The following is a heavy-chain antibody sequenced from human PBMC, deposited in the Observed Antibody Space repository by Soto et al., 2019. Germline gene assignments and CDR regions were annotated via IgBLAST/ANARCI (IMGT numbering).Heavy chain of an antibody. CDR2: VTGSGGTT. CDR3: AKETFIAVAGKGDS. CDR1: GFTFSSYA. Sequence: EVQLLESGGGMVQPGGSLRLSCAASGFTFSSYAMNWVRQAPGKGLEWVSGVTGSGGTTYYADSVKGRFTRSRDNSKNTLYLQMNSLRAEDTALYYCAKETFIAVAGKGDSWGQGTLVTVSS. D-gene: IGHD6-19*01. J-gene: IGHJ4*02. V-gene: IGHV3-23*01.